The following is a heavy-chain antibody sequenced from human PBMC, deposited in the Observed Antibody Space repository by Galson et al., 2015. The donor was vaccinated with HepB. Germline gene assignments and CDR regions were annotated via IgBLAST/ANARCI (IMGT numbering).Heavy chain of an antibody. CDR2: ISGSGGST. CDR1: GFTFRSYA. CDR3: ARYITKARGVINYFDY. D-gene: IGHD3-10*01. J-gene: IGHJ4*02. Sequence: SLRLSCAASGFTFRSYAMSWVRQAPGKGLEWVSAISGSGGSTYYADSVTGRFTISRDNAKNTLYLQMNSLRAEDTAVYYCARYITKARGVINYFDYWGQGTLVTVSS. V-gene: IGHV3-23*01.